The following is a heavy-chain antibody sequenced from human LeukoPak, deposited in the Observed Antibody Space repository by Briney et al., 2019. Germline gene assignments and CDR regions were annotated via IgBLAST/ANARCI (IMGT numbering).Heavy chain of an antibody. Sequence: PGGSLRLSCAASGFTFSSYAMSWVRQAPGKGLEWVSAISGSGGSTYYADSVKGRFTISRDNSKNTLYLQMSSLRAEDTAVYYCAKDPVGAHDAFDIWGQGTMVTVSS. CDR2: ISGSGGST. J-gene: IGHJ3*02. CDR3: AKDPVGAHDAFDI. CDR1: GFTFSSYA. D-gene: IGHD1-26*01. V-gene: IGHV3-23*01.